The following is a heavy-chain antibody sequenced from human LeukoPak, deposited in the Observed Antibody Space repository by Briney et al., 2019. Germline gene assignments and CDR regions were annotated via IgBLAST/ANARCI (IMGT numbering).Heavy chain of an antibody. D-gene: IGHD6-13*01. CDR1: GGSFSGYY. Sequence: SETLSLTCAVYGGSFSGYYWSWIRQPPGKGLEWIGEINHSGGTNHNPSLKSRVTTSVDTSKNQFSLKLSSVTAADTAVYYCARGGLAAAGTSWFDPWGQGTLVTVSS. CDR3: ARGGLAAAGTSWFDP. V-gene: IGHV4-34*01. J-gene: IGHJ5*02. CDR2: INHSGGT.